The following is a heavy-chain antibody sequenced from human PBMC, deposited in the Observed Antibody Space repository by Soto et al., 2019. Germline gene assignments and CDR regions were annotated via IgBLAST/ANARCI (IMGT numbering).Heavy chain of an antibody. CDR2: IRGSGGST. D-gene: IGHD6-13*01. Sequence: EVQLLESGGGLVQPGGSLRLSCAATGFTFSSYAMSWVRQAPGKGLECVSAIRGSGGSTYYADSVKGRFTISRDNSKNTLYLQMNSLRAEDTAVYYCAKGGFIAAAGTTTYYYYYGMDVWGQGTTVTVSS. J-gene: IGHJ6*02. CDR1: GFTFSSYA. V-gene: IGHV3-23*01. CDR3: AKGGFIAAAGTTTYYYYYGMDV.